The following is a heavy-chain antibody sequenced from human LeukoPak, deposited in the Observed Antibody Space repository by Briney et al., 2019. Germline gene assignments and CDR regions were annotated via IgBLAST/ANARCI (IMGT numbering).Heavy chain of an antibody. J-gene: IGHJ4*02. V-gene: IGHV3-21*01. Sequence: KPGGSLRLSCAASGFTFSSYSMNWVRQAPGKGLEWVSSISSSSYIYYADSVKGRFTISRDNAKNSLYLQMNSLRAEDTAVYYCARDYCSGGSCYPRFDYWGQGTLVTVSS. D-gene: IGHD2-15*01. CDR2: ISSSSYI. CDR3: ARDYCSGGSCYPRFDY. CDR1: GFTFSSYS.